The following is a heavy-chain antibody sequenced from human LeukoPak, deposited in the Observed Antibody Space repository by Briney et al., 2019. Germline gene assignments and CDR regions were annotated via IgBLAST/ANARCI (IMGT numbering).Heavy chain of an antibody. CDR2: ISYDGSNK. V-gene: IGHV3-30*18. CDR1: GFTFSSYG. D-gene: IGHD4-17*01. Sequence: QPGGSLRLSCAASGFTFSSYGMHWVRQAPGKGLEWVAVISYDGSNKYYADSVKGRFTISRDNSKNTLYLQMNSLRAEDTAGYYCAKDFMYGDLPDYWGQGTLVTVSS. J-gene: IGHJ4*02. CDR3: AKDFMYGDLPDY.